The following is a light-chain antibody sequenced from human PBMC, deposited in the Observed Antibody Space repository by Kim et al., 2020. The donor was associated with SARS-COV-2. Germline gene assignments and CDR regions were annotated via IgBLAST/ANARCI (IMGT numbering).Light chain of an antibody. V-gene: IGLV1-47*01. Sequence: QRVTGACAGSSSNIGINYVYWYQQFPGTAPKLLIYMNNQRPSGVPDRFAGSKSGASASLAISGLRSEDEAEYYCAAWDDSLSANWVFGGGTKLTVL. J-gene: IGLJ3*02. CDR1: SSNIGINY. CDR3: AAWDDSLSANWV. CDR2: MNN.